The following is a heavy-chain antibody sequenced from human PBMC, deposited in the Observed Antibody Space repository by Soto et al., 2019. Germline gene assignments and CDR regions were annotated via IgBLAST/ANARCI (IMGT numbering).Heavy chain of an antibody. V-gene: IGHV3-53*01. CDR3: ARAPPDYDFWSGYSATYGMDV. CDR1: GVTVSSNY. J-gene: IGHJ6*02. D-gene: IGHD3-3*01. CDR2: IYSGGST. Sequence: PGGSLRLSCAASGVTVSSNYMSWVGQAPGKGLEGGSVIYSGGSTYYADSVKGRFTISRDNSKNTLYFQMNSLRAEDTAVYYCARAPPDYDFWSGYSATYGMDVWGQGTTVTVSS.